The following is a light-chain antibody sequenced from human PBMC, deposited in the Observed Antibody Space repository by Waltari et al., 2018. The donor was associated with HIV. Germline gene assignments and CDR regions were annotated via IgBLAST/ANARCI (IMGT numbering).Light chain of an antibody. V-gene: IGLV6-57*02. CDR3: QSYDSSKWV. Sequence: QPHSVSESPGKTVTISCTGSSGSIASNYVQWYQQRPGSAPTTVIYEDNQRPSGVPDRFSGSIDRSSNSASLTISGLKTEDEADYYCQSYDSSKWVFGGGTKLTVL. CDR1: SGSIASNY. J-gene: IGLJ3*02. CDR2: EDN.